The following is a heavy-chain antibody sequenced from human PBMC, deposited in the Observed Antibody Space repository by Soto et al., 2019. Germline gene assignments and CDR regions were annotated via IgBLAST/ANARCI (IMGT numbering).Heavy chain of an antibody. Sequence: GESLKISCKGSGYSFTSYWISWVRQMPGKGLEWMGRIDPGDSYTNYSPSFQGHVTISVDKSISTAYLQWSSLKASDTAMYYCARRYCSSNTCPRNYYAMDVWGQGTTVTVSS. V-gene: IGHV5-10-1*01. D-gene: IGHD2-2*01. CDR3: ARRYCSSNTCPRNYYAMDV. CDR2: IDPGDSYT. CDR1: GYSFTSYW. J-gene: IGHJ6*02.